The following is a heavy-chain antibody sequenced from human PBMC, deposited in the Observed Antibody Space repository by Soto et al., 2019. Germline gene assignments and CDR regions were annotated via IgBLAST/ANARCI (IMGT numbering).Heavy chain of an antibody. Sequence: GGSLRLSCAASGFTFSSYAMSCVRQAPGKGLEWVSALSGSGGSTYYADSVKGRFTISRDNSRNTLYLQMNSLRAEDTAVYYCAKDGVDYDILTGYYKGAYYFDYWGQGT. D-gene: IGHD3-9*01. V-gene: IGHV3-23*01. J-gene: IGHJ4*02. CDR1: GFTFSSYA. CDR2: LSGSGGST. CDR3: AKDGVDYDILTGYYKGAYYFDY.